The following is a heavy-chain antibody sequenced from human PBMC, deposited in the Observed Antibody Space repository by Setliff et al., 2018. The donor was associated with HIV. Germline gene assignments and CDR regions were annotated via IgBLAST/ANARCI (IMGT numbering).Heavy chain of an antibody. CDR2: IYPDDSNI. CDR1: DYTFTTYW. Sequence: PGESLKISCEALDYTFTTYWIGWVRQKPGEGLEWMGIIYPDDSNIRYNPSFQSHVTISADKSIATAYLQVNDLKTSDTATYYCARRDGRSMNAFEIWGPGTMVTVSS. CDR3: ARRDGRSMNAFEI. J-gene: IGHJ3*02. V-gene: IGHV5-51*03. D-gene: IGHD6-13*01.